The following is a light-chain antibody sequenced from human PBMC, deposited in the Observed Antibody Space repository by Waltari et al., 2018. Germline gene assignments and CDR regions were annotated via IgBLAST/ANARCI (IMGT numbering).Light chain of an antibody. CDR1: SSDIGSYNY. Sequence: QSALTQPASVSGSPGQSITISCTGSSSDIGSYNYFSWYQQHPDKAPKLIIYDVSERPSGVSNRFSASKSGDTASLTISGLQAEDEADYYCSSYTSSNTWVFGGGTKVTVL. CDR3: SSYTSSNTWV. J-gene: IGLJ3*02. CDR2: DVS. V-gene: IGLV2-14*01.